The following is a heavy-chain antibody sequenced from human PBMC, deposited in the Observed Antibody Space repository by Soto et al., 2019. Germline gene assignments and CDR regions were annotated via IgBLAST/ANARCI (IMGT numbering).Heavy chain of an antibody. CDR1: GGSLSDLY. J-gene: IGHJ4*02. D-gene: IGHD5-12*01. CDR2: THYSGNN. V-gene: IGHV4-59*11. Sequence: QVQLQESGPGLVKPSETLSLTCSVSGGSLSDLYWSWIRQPPGKGLEWIGYTHYSGNNNYNPSLKSRVTISIDTSKNQFSLRLTSVAAADTAAYFWARGSGYEYLGLWGQGAVVTVSS. CDR3: ARGSGYEYLGL.